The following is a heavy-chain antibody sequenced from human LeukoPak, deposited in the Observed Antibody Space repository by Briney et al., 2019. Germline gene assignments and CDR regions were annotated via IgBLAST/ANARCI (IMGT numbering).Heavy chain of an antibody. CDR3: ARHDPYGDYGPHFDY. V-gene: IGHV3-21*01. CDR2: ISSSSSHM. CDR1: GFTFSDYS. Sequence: GGSLRLSCAASGFTFSDYSMNWVRQAPGKGLEWVSSISSSSSHMYSADSVKGRFTISRDNAKNSLYLQMNSLRAEDTAVYYCARHDPYGDYGPHFDYWGQGTLVTVSS. D-gene: IGHD4-17*01. J-gene: IGHJ4*02.